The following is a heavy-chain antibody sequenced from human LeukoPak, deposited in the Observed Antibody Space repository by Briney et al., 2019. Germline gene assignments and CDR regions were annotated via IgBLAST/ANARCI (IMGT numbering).Heavy chain of an antibody. CDR3: AGEDSSGFRGP. V-gene: IGHV3-7*01. Sequence: GGSLRLSCAASGFTFSSYWMSWVRQAPGKGLEWVANIKQDGSEKYYVDSVKGRFTISRDNAKNSLYLQMNSLRAEDTAVYYCAGEDSSGFRGPWGQGTLVTVSS. J-gene: IGHJ5*02. CDR2: IKQDGSEK. D-gene: IGHD6-19*01. CDR1: GFTFSSYW.